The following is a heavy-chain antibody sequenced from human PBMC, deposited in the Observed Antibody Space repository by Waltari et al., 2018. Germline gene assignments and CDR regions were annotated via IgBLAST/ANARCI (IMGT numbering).Heavy chain of an antibody. Sequence: EVQLVESGGGLVQPGGSLRLSCAVSGFMFSSYWMGWVRQAPGKGLGGVAKINQDGTEKYYVGSVKGRFTISRDNAKNSLYLQMNSLRAEDTAVYYCARVNWGSDKKSLDVWGQGTTVTVSS. CDR3: ARVNWGSDKKSLDV. J-gene: IGHJ6*02. CDR1: GFMFSSYW. CDR2: INQDGTEK. D-gene: IGHD7-27*01. V-gene: IGHV3-7*04.